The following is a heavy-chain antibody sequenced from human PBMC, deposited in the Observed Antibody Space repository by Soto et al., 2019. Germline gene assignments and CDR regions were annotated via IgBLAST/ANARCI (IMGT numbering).Heavy chain of an antibody. CDR2: IKSKTDGGTT. CDR3: TTRAGAYYSGRGVESWYFDL. D-gene: IGHD3-10*02. CDR1: GFTFSNAW. Sequence: EVQLVESGGGLVKPGGSLRLSCAASGFTFSNAWMNWVRQAPGKGLEWVGRIKSKTDGGTTDYAAPVKGRFTISRDDSKNTLYLQMNSLKTEDTAVYYCTTRAGAYYSGRGVESWYFDLWGRGTLVTVSS. J-gene: IGHJ2*01. V-gene: IGHV3-15*07.